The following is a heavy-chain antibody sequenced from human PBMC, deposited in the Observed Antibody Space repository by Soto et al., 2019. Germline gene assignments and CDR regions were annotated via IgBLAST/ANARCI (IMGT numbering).Heavy chain of an antibody. CDR3: GRGNTRRCYSS. J-gene: IGHJ5*02. Sequence: PSETLSLTCTVSGGSIGSYYWSWIRQPPGKGLEWIGYIYYSGSTNYNPSIKSRVTITVDTSKNQFSLKLSSVTAADTAVYYCGRGNTRRCYSSWGKGTWAPVSS. CDR1: GGSIGSYY. CDR2: IYYSGST. V-gene: IGHV4-59*01. D-gene: IGHD2-15*01.